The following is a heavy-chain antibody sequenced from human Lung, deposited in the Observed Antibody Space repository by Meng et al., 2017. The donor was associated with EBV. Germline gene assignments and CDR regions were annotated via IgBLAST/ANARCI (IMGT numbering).Heavy chain of an antibody. CDR3: ARADGSPGSFEY. V-gene: IGHV1-69*01. CDR2: IVPILTKA. D-gene: IGHD1-26*01. Sequence: QVQLVQSGDEVKKPWSSVRVSCKASGGTFNNYPINWVRQAPGQGLEWMGGIVPILTKADYAQKFQARVKITADESTTTAYLELRSLRSEDTAVYYCARADGSPGSFEYWGQGTLVTVSS. CDR1: GGTFNNYP. J-gene: IGHJ4*02.